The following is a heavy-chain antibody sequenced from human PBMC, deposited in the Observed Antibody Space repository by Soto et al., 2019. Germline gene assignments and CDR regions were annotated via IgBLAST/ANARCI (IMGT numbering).Heavy chain of an antibody. CDR1: GFTLSSYA. J-gene: IGHJ5*02. D-gene: IGHD6-19*01. CDR3: AKDLGSGRNHYNWFDP. Sequence: EVQLLESGGGLVQPGGSLRLSCAASGFTLSSYAMSWVRQAPGKGLEWVSAVSSGGTNTYYADSVKGRFTISRDNSKNTLYLQMNSLRAEDTAVYYCAKDLGSGRNHYNWFDPWGQVSLVTVS. CDR2: VSSGGTNT. V-gene: IGHV3-23*01.